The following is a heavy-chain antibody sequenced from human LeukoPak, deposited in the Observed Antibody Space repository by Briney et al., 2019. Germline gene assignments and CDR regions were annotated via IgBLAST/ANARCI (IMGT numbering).Heavy chain of an antibody. CDR3: AKDLGPDS. J-gene: IGHJ4*02. CDR2: ISGSGDTT. V-gene: IGHV3-23*01. Sequence: PGGSRRLSCAASGFNFSSYAMNWGRQAPGKGLEWVSGISGSGDTTYYADSVKGRFTISRDNSKNTLYLQMNSLRVEDTAIYYCAKDLGPDSWGQGTLVTVTS. CDR1: GFNFSSYA.